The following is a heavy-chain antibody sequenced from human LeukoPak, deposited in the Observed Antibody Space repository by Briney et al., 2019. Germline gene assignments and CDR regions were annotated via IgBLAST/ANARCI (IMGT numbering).Heavy chain of an antibody. Sequence: GGSLRPSCAVSGFTVSNNYMNWVRQAPGKGLEWVSIIYSGGRTYYADSAKGRFTISRDNSKNTLYLQMNSLRAEDTAVYYCAKGSETINYFDTSGYYYDYYYYYMDVWGKGTTVTISS. CDR3: AKGSETINYFDTSGYYYDYYYYYMDV. D-gene: IGHD3-22*01. J-gene: IGHJ6*03. CDR2: IYSGGRT. V-gene: IGHV3-53*01. CDR1: GFTVSNNY.